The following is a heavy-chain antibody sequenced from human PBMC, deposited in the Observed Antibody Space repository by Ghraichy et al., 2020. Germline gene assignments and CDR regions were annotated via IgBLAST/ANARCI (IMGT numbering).Heavy chain of an antibody. J-gene: IGHJ4*02. D-gene: IGHD3-10*01. CDR3: ARKKRGRITMVRGASDIFDY. V-gene: IGHV3-30*02. CDR1: GFTFSSYG. Sequence: GESLNISCAASGFTFSSYGMHWVRQAPGMGLEWVAFIRYDGSNKYYADSVKGRFTISRDNSKNTLYLQMNSLRAEDTAVYYCARKKRGRITMVRGASDIFDYWGQGTLVTVSS. CDR2: IRYDGSNK.